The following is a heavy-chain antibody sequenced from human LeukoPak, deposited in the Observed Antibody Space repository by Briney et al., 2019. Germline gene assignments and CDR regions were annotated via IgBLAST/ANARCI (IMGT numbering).Heavy chain of an antibody. Sequence: GGSLRLSCAASGFTFSNYAMSWVRQAPGKGLEWLSTISGSGGSTYYADSVKGRFTISRDNSKNTLYLQMNSLRAEDTAVYYCARVREPWDSSSNYYFDYWGQGTLVTVSS. J-gene: IGHJ4*02. CDR3: ARVREPWDSSSNYYFDY. CDR2: ISGSGGST. V-gene: IGHV3-23*01. CDR1: GFTFSNYA. D-gene: IGHD6-6*01.